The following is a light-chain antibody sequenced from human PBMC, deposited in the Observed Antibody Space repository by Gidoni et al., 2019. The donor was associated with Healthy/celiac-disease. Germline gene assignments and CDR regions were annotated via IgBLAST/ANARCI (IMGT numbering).Light chain of an antibody. J-gene: IGLJ2*01. Sequence: QSVLTQPPSASGTPGQRVTISWSGSSSNIGSNTVNWYQQPPGTAPKLPIYSNNQRPSGVPDRFSGSKSGTSASLAISGLQSEDEADYYCAAWDDSLNGPVFGGGTKLTVL. CDR3: AAWDDSLNGPV. CDR1: SSNIGSNT. V-gene: IGLV1-44*01. CDR2: SNN.